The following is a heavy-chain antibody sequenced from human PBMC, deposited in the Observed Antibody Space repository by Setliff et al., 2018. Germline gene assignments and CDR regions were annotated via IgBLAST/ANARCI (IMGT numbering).Heavy chain of an antibody. J-gene: IGHJ4*02. Sequence: SETLSLTCAVPGASINSLSWWSWVRQSPGKGLEWVGEIYHDGNTKFNPSVHYNPSLKSRVTISIDKSKNQFSLKLTSVTAADTAVYYCAKGGGRYHSASWGQGTLVTVSS. CDR3: AKGGGRYHSAS. V-gene: IGHV4-4*02. CDR2: IYHDGNT. CDR1: GASINSLSW. D-gene: IGHD1-26*01.